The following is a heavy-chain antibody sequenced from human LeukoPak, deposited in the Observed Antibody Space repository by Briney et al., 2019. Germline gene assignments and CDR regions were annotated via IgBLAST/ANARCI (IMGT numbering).Heavy chain of an antibody. J-gene: IGHJ6*02. CDR3: ARFDTTGTDYYYGMDV. V-gene: IGHV3-30-3*01. CDR1: GFTFSSYA. Sequence: GRSLRLSCAASGFTFSSYAMHWVRQAPGKGLEWVAVISYDGSNKYYADSVKGRFTTSRDNSKNTLYLQMNSLRAEDTAVYYCARFDTTGTDYYYGMDVWGQGTTVTVSS. CDR2: ISYDGSNK. D-gene: IGHD1-1*01.